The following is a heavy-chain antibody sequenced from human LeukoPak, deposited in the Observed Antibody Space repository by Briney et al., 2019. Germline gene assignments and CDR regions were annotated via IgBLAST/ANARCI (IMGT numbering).Heavy chain of an antibody. Sequence: GGSLRLSCAASGFTFDDYAMHLVRQAPGKGLEWVSGISWNSGSIGYADSAKGRFTISRDNAKNSLYLQMNSLRAEDTALYYCAKGGYDFWSGYLRNWGQGTLVTVSS. CDR1: GFTFDDYA. J-gene: IGHJ4*02. CDR2: ISWNSGSI. CDR3: AKGGYDFWSGYLRN. D-gene: IGHD3-3*01. V-gene: IGHV3-9*01.